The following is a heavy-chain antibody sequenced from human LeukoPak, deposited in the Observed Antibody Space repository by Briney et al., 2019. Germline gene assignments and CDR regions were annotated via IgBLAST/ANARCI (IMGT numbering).Heavy chain of an antibody. Sequence: SETLSLTCAVYGGSFSGYYWSWIRQPPGKGLEWIGEINHRGSTNYNPSLKSRVTISVDTSKNQFSLKLSSVTAADTAVYYCAGEWFPTAVWGQGTTVTVSS. V-gene: IGHV4-34*01. CDR3: AGEWFPTAV. J-gene: IGHJ6*02. CDR2: INHRGST. CDR1: GGSFSGYY. D-gene: IGHD3-3*01.